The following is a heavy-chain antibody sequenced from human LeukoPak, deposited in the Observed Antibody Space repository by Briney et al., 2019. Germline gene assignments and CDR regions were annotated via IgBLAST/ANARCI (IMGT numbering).Heavy chain of an antibody. CDR2: ISGSGGST. CDR3: AKDHLPGIVVADRDY. D-gene: IGHD6-19*01. V-gene: IGHV3-23*01. CDR1: GLTFNNYA. J-gene: IGHJ4*02. Sequence: QAGGSLRLSCAVSGLTFNNYAMSWVRQAPGKGLEWVSAISGSGGSTYYADSVKGRFTISRDNSKNTLYLQINSLRAEDTAVYYCAKDHLPGIVVADRDYWGQGTLVTVSS.